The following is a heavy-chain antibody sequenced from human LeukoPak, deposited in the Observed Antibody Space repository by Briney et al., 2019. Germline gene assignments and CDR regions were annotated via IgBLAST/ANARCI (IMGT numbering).Heavy chain of an antibody. CDR3: ARRYYDSSGYTAFDY. V-gene: IGHV5-10-1*01. CDR1: GYSFTSYW. D-gene: IGHD3-22*01. Sequence: GESPRISCKGSGYSFTSYWISWVRQMPGKGLEWMGRIDPSDSYTNYSPSFQGHVTISADKSISTAYLQWSSLKASDTAMYYCARRYYDSSGYTAFDYWGQGTLVTVSS. J-gene: IGHJ4*02. CDR2: IDPSDSYT.